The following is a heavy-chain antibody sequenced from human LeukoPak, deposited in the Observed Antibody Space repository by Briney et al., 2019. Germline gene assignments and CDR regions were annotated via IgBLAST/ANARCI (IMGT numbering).Heavy chain of an antibody. J-gene: IGHJ4*02. CDR1: GFSFGSYV. Sequence: GGSLRLSCAAAGFSFGSYVMTWVRQAPGQGLEWVSAISGSGDDTYYADSVKGRFTISRDNSKNTLYLQMNSLRAEDTAVYYCAKKEAMIRGVPYYYDFWGQGTLVTVSS. D-gene: IGHD3-10*01. CDR3: AKKEAMIRGVPYYYDF. CDR2: ISGSGDDT. V-gene: IGHV3-23*01.